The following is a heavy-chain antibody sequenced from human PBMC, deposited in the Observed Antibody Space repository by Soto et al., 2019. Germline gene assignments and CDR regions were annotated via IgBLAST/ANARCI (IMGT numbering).Heavy chain of an antibody. CDR3: AREGERPDY. V-gene: IGHV4-34*01. J-gene: IGHJ1*01. Sequence: QVQLHQWGAGLLKPSETLSLTCVVCGESMSGYHWSWIRQSPGKGLEWIGEINHSGSTDYNPSLKSRVTISIDTSKNQFSLNLTSVTAADTAVYYCAREGERPDYWGQGTLVTVSS. CDR2: INHSGST. CDR1: GESMSGYH. D-gene: IGHD3-16*01.